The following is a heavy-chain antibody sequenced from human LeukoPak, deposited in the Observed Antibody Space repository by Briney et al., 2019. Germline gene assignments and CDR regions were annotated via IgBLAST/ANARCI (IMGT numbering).Heavy chain of an antibody. CDR3: AKGMLRGYYYYGMDV. J-gene: IGHJ6*02. CDR1: RFTFSSYG. V-gene: IGHV3-23*01. D-gene: IGHD3-10*01. CDR2: ISDTGGGT. Sequence: GGSLRLSCAASRFTFSSYGMTWVRQAPGKGLEWVSTISDTGGGTFYADSVKGRFTISRDNSQNTLSLQMNRLRADDTAIYYCAKGMLRGYYYYGMDVWGQGTTVTVSS.